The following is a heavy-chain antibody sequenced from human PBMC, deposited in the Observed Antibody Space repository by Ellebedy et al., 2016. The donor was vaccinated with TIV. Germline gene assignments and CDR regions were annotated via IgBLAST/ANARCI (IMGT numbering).Heavy chain of an antibody. CDR2: IKTDGSEK. CDR3: ATTLNYGGNCFVDN. V-gene: IGHV3-7*01. D-gene: IGHD4-23*01. J-gene: IGHJ4*02. CDR1: GFTFSNYW. Sequence: GESLKISCGASGFTFSNYWMNWVRQAPGKGLVWVANIKTDGSEKYYVDSVTGRFTISRDNAKNSVDLQMNTLRAEDTAVYYCATTLNYGGNCFVDNWGQGTLVTVSS.